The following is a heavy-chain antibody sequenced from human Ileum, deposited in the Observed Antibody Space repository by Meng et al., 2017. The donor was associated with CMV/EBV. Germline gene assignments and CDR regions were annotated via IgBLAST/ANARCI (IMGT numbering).Heavy chain of an antibody. V-gene: IGHV4-4*07. J-gene: IGHJ4*02. D-gene: IGHD3-10*01. CDR3: ARAAARGVPVDF. CDR1: GASISRYY. CDR2: IHSSGNT. Sequence: QVQLQESGPGLVKPSQTLSLTCTVFGASISRYYWTWIRQPDGKGLEFIGRIHSSGNTDYNPSLMSRVTMSIDTSKNQLSLNLNSVTAADTAVYYCARAAARGVPVDFWGQGMLVTVSS.